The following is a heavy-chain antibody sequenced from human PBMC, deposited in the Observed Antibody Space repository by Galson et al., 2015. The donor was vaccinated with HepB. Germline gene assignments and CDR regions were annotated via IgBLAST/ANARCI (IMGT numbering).Heavy chain of an antibody. CDR2: ISGSGGST. CDR3: ARRAVAGSISYYFDY. V-gene: IGHV3-23*01. CDR1: GFTFSSYA. D-gene: IGHD6-19*01. J-gene: IGHJ4*02. Sequence: SLRLSCAASGFTFSSYAMSWVRQAPGKGLEWVSTISGSGGSTYYADSVKGRFTISRDNSKNTLYLQMNSLRAEDTAIYYCARRAVAGSISYYFDYWGQGTLVTVSS.